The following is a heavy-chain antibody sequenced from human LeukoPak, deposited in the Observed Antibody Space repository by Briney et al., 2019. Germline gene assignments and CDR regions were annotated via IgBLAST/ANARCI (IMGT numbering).Heavy chain of an antibody. CDR3: ARDILRVGVTLYCDY. D-gene: IGHD1-26*01. J-gene: IGHJ4*02. CDR1: GFIFGDYW. V-gene: IGHV3-7*01. Sequence: GGSLRLSCAASGFIFGDYWVSWVRQAPEKGLEWVGMIKQDGSDIHYVDSVKRRFTSSRDNAKNSLSLQMDSLRAEDTAVYYCARDILRVGVTLYCDYWGQGNLVTVSS. CDR2: IKQDGSDI.